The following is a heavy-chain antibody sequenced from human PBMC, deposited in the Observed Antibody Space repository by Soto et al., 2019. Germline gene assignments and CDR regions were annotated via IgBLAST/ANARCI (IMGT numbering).Heavy chain of an antibody. CDR2: INPNSGGT. CDR1: GGSITSYA. Sequence: PSVKVSCKASGGSITSYAVSWVRQAPGQGLEWMGWINPNSGGTNYAQKFQGRVTMTRDTSISTAYMELSRLRSDDTAVYYCARNSGHQRALDYWGQGTLVTVSS. V-gene: IGHV1-2*02. D-gene: IGHD6-19*01. J-gene: IGHJ4*02. CDR3: ARNSGHQRALDY.